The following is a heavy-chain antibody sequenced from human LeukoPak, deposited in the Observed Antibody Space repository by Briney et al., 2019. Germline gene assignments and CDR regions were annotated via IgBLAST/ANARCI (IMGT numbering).Heavy chain of an antibody. Sequence: SETLSLTCTVSGGSISSYYWTWIRQPPGKGLERIGYIYYSGNTNYNPSLKSRVTISLDTSRNQFSLKLSSVTAADTAVYYCARRARATAGGDYFDYWGQGTLVTVSS. CDR2: IYYSGNT. CDR1: GGSISSYY. J-gene: IGHJ4*02. CDR3: ARRARATAGGDYFDY. D-gene: IGHD6-13*01. V-gene: IGHV4-59*08.